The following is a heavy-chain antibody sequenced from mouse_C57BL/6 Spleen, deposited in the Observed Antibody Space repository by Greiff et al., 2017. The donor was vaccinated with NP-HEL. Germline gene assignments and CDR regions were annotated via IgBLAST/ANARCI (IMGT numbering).Heavy chain of an antibody. CDR1: GYTFTDYY. CDR3: ARGGPYYYGSSPYFDY. J-gene: IGHJ2*01. V-gene: IGHV1-84*01. CDR2: IYPGSGNT. D-gene: IGHD1-1*01. Sequence: QVQLQQSGPELVKPGASVKISCKASGYTFTDYYINWVKQRPGQGLEWIGWIYPGSGNTKYNEKFKGKATLTVDTSSSTAYMQLSSLTSEDSAVYFCARGGPYYYGSSPYFDYRGQGTTLTVSS.